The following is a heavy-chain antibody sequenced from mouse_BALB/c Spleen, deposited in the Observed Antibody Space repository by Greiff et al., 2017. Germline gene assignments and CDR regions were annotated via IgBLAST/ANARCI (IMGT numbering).Heavy chain of an antibody. CDR2: ISYDGSN. CDR3: ARGHGYDGGVFAY. J-gene: IGHJ3*01. D-gene: IGHD2-2*01. Sequence: EVQLVESGPGLVKPSQSLSLTCSVTGYSITSGYYWNWIRQFPGNKLEWMGYISYDGSNNYNPSLKNRISITRDTSKNQFFLKLNSVTTEDTATYYCARGHGYDGGVFAYWGQGTLVTVSA. CDR1: GYSITSGYY. V-gene: IGHV3-6*02.